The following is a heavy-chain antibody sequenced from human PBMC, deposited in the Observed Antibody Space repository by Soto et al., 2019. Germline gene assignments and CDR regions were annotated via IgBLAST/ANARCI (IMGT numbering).Heavy chain of an antibody. D-gene: IGHD5-12*01. V-gene: IGHV3-15*01. Sequence: EVQLVESGGGLVKPGGSLRLSCAASGFTFSNAWMTWVRQAPGKGLEWVGRVKSKTDGGTIDYAEPVKDRFTIARADSKNTLYMQMNSLKTADTAVYYCLGTYSGSSMRFDYWGQGTLVTVSS. CDR2: VKSKTDGGTI. J-gene: IGHJ4*02. CDR3: LGTYSGSSMRFDY. CDR1: GFTFSNAW.